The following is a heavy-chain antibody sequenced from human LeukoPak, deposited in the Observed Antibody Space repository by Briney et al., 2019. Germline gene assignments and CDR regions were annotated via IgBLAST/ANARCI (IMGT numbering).Heavy chain of an antibody. J-gene: IGHJ4*02. D-gene: IGHD3-22*01. V-gene: IGHV3-20*04. CDR3: ARDRGYYDNSGYPYFDY. CDR2: INWNGGST. Sequence: GGSLRLSCAASGFTFDDYGMSWVRQAPGKGLEWVSGINWNGGSTGYADSVKGRFTISRDNAKNSLYLQMDSLRAEDTAVYYCARDRGYYDNSGYPYFDYWGQGTLVTVSS. CDR1: GFTFDDYG.